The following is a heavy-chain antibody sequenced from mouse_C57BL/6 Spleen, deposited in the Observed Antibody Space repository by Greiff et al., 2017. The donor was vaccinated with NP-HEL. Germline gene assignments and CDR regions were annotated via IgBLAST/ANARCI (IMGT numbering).Heavy chain of an antibody. CDR2: IRSKSNNYAT. Sequence: EVHLVESGGGLVQPKGSLKLSCAASGFSFNTYAMNWVRQAPGKGLEWVARIRSKSNNYATYYADSVKDRFTISRDDSESMLYLQMNNLKTEDTAMYYCVGSIHAMDYWGQRTSVTVSS. V-gene: IGHV10-1*01. D-gene: IGHD1-1*01. J-gene: IGHJ4*01. CDR3: VGSIHAMDY. CDR1: GFSFNTYA.